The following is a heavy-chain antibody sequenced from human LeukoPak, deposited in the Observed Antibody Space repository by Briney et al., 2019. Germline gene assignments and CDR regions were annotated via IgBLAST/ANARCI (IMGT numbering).Heavy chain of an antibody. J-gene: IGHJ3*01. V-gene: IGHV4-61*02. CDR3: AGYREPYEHLPHTLTS. CDR2: VYSSGTT. D-gene: IGHD2-2*02. Sequence: PSETLSLTCSVSRGSVSTDFHFWNWLRQPAGKELEWIGRVYSSGTTHYNPSLKSRVTMSVDTSKNLFSLRLSSATAADTAVYYCAGYREPYEHLPHTLTSWGQGTMVAVSS. CDR1: RGSVSTDFHF.